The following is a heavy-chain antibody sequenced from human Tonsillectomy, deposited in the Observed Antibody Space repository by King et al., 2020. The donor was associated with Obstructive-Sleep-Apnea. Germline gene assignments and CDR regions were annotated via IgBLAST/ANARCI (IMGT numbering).Heavy chain of an antibody. V-gene: IGHV4-38-2*02. D-gene: IGHD6-25*01. CDR1: GYSISNGYY. CDR3: ARDTLASSSAWHWYFDL. CDR2: MYHSGNT. J-gene: IGHJ2*01. Sequence: QLQESGPGLVKPSETLSLTCTVSGYSISNGYYWGWIRQTPAKGLEWIGTMYHSGNTYYNPSLKSRVTISVDTSKKQFSLKLSSVTAADPAVYYCARDTLASSSAWHWYFDLWGRGTLVTVSS.